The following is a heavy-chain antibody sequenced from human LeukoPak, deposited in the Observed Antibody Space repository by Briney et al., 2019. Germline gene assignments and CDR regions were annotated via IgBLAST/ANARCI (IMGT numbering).Heavy chain of an antibody. Sequence: GWSLRLSCAASGFTFSTYFMTWVRQGPGKGLEWVSRIYLSGDSTFYADSAKGRFTISRDNSKNTLYLQMSSLRTAATAIYYCSKDVVPDSGWDLDYWGQGTLVTVSS. CDR2: IYLSGDST. CDR3: SKDVVPDSGWDLDY. D-gene: IGHD6-19*01. V-gene: IGHV3-23*01. J-gene: IGHJ4*02. CDR1: GFTFSTYF.